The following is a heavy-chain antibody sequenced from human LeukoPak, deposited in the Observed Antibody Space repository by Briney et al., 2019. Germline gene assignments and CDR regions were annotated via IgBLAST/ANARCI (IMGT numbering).Heavy chain of an antibody. J-gene: IGHJ3*02. V-gene: IGHV1-24*01. Sequence: AAVKVSCKVSGYTLTELSMHWVRQAPGKGLEWMGGFDPEDGETIYAQKFQGRVTMTEDTSTDTAYMELSSLRSEDTAVYYCATDGQSSGAIDAFDIWGQGTMVTVSS. D-gene: IGHD2-15*01. CDR2: FDPEDGET. CDR3: ATDGQSSGAIDAFDI. CDR1: GYTLTELS.